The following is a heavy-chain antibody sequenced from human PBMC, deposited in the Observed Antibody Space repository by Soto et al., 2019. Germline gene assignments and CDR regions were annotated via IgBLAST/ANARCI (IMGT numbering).Heavy chain of an antibody. J-gene: IGHJ4*02. D-gene: IGHD1-1*01. Sequence: QVQLQESGPELVKPSGTLSLTCAVSGGSIDSSDWWNWVRQTPEKGLEWIGEIFHEGNIIYNPSLKSRVTMSVDKSKNHLSLELRSVTAADTASYYCARDHQSGETWSFNSGGQGILVTVSS. CDR1: GGSIDSSDW. V-gene: IGHV4-4*02. CDR3: ARDHQSGETWSFNS. CDR2: IFHEGNI.